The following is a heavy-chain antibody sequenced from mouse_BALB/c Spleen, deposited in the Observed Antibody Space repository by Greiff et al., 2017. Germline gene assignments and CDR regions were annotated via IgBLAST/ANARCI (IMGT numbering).Heavy chain of an antibody. CDR1: GYTFTSYW. CDR3: ARVITTEGARAMDD. J-gene: IGHJ4*01. D-gene: IGHD2-4*01. Sequence: QVQLQQSGAELVKPGASVKLSCKTSGYTFTSYWIQWVKQRPGQGLGWIGEIFPGTGTTYYNEKFKGKATLTIDTSSSTAYMQLSSLTSEDSAVYFCARVITTEGARAMDDWGQGTSVTVSS. CDR2: IFPGTGTT. V-gene: IGHV1S132*01.